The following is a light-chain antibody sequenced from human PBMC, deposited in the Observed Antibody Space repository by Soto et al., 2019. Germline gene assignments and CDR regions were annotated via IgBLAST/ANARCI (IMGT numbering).Light chain of an antibody. J-gene: IGKJ4*01. CDR2: GAS. V-gene: IGKV1D-16*01. CDR1: QGISSW. Sequence: DIQMTQSPSSLSASVGDRVTITCRASQGISSWLAWYQQKPEKAPKSLIYGASSLQSGVPSRFSGSGSGTDFTLTLSILDPEDFATHYRQKHKSYPHTFVGGTKGDIK. CDR3: QKHKSYPHT.